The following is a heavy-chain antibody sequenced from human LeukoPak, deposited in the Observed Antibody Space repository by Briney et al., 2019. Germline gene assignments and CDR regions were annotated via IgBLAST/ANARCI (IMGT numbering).Heavy chain of an antibody. V-gene: IGHV4-59*01. CDR3: ASHSVPSSRYYFDY. CDR2: IYYSGST. CDR1: GGSISSYY. Sequence: PSETLSLTCTVSGGSISSYYWSWIRQPPGKGLEWIGYIYYSGSTNYNPSLKSRVTISVDTSKNQFSLKLSSVTAADTAVYYCASHSVPSSRYYFDYWGQGTLVTVSS. J-gene: IGHJ4*02.